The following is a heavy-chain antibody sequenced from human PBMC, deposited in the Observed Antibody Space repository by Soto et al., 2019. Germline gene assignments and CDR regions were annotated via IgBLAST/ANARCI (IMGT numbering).Heavy chain of an antibody. V-gene: IGHV4-31*03. J-gene: IGHJ4*02. Sequence: QVQLQESGPGLVKPSQTLSLTCTVSGGSITSSGYYWRWIRQHPGEGLEWIGFTSNSGSTSYNPSLKSRVTISVDTSSTQFSLNLKSVTASDTAVYYCARGGGSTKVDYWGQGTLVTVSP. CDR3: ARGGGSTKVDY. D-gene: IGHD2-2*01. CDR2: TSNSGST. CDR1: GGSITSSGYY.